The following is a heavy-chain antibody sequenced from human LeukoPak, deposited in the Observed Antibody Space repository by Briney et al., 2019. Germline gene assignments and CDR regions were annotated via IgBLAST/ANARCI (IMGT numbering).Heavy chain of an antibody. CDR2: ISYDGSNK. J-gene: IGHJ6*02. CDR3: ARGQARGDSYDILTGYYLPYYYYGMDV. CDR1: GFTFSTYA. Sequence: PGGSLRLSCAASGFTFSTYAMHWVRQAPGKGLEWVAVISYDGSNKYYADSVKGRFTISRDNSKNTLYLQMNSLRAEDTAVYYCARGQARGDSYDILTGYYLPYYYYGMDVWGQGTTVTVSS. D-gene: IGHD3-9*01. V-gene: IGHV3-30-3*01.